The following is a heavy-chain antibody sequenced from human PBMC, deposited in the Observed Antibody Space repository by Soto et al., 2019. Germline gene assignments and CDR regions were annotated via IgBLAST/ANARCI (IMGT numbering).Heavy chain of an antibody. CDR3: ARGVGDC. J-gene: IGHJ4*02. Sequence: EVQLLESGGDLVQPGGSLRLSCVASGFTFSRYAFTWVRQAPGKGLEWVSSISSSSSYIYYADSVKGRFTISRDNAKNSLYLQMNSLRAEDTAVYYCARGVGDCWGQGTLVTVSS. CDR1: GFTFSRYA. D-gene: IGHD1-26*01. CDR2: ISSSSSYI. V-gene: IGHV3-21*01.